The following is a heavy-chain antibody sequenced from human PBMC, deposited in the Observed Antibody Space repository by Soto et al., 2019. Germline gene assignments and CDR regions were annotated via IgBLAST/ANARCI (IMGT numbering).Heavy chain of an antibody. CDR3: ARGFGSSGRIIDY. V-gene: IGHV4-34*01. J-gene: IGHJ4*02. CDR1: GESFSGYY. Sequence: TETLSLTCAVYGESFSGYYWSWIRRPPGQGLEWIGEINHSGSTNYNPSLKSRVTISVDTSKNQFSLKLSSVTAADTAVYYCARGFGSSGRIIDYWGQGTLVIVSS. D-gene: IGHD3-22*01. CDR2: INHSGST.